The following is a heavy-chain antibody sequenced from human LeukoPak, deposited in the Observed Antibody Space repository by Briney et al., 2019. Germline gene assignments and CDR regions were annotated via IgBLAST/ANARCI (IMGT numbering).Heavy chain of an antibody. CDR3: ARDSGATRDFDY. D-gene: IGHD1-26*01. CDR1: GFNFRTYT. V-gene: IGHV3-33*08. CDR2: IWYDGSNK. J-gene: IGHJ4*02. Sequence: GGSLRLSCAASGFNFRTYTMHWVRQAPGKGLEWVAVIWYDGSNKYYADSVKGRFTISRDNSKNTLYLQMNSLRAEDTAVYYCARDSGATRDFDYWGQGTLVTVSS.